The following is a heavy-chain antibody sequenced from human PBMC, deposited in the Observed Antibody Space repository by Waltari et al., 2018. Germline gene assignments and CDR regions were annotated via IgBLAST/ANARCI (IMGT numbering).Heavy chain of an antibody. Sequence: DVQLVESGGGLVKPGGSLRLSCAASGFTFSIYPINGVRQAPGKGLEWVSAISTNSNYIYYADSVKGRFTTSRDNAKNSLYLQMNSLRADDTAVYYCARMAQIWGQGTLVTVSS. J-gene: IGHJ4*02. CDR2: ISTNSNYI. CDR1: GFTFSIYP. V-gene: IGHV3-21*01. CDR3: ARMAQI.